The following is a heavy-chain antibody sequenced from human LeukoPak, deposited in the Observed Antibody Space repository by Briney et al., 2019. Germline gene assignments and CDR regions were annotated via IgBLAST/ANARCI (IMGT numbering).Heavy chain of an antibody. CDR3: ANAIVVVPAAQSY. V-gene: IGHV3-23*01. CDR2: ISGSGGST. Sequence: GSLRLSCAASGFTFSSYAMSWVRQAPGKGLEWVSAISGSGGSTYYADSVKGRFTISRDNSKNTLYLQMNSLRAEDTAVYYCANAIVVVPAAQSYWGQGTLVTVSS. J-gene: IGHJ4*02. CDR1: GFTFSSYA. D-gene: IGHD2-2*01.